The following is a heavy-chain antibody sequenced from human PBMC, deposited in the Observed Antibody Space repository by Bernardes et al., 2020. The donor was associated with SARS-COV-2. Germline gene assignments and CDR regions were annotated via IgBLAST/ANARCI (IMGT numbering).Heavy chain of an antibody. CDR2: IYYSGST. V-gene: IGHV4-61*01. CDR1: GGSVSSGSYY. Sequence: SETLSLTCTVSGGSVSSGSYYWSWIRQPPGKGLEWIGYIYYSGSTNYNPSLKSRVTISVDTSKNQFSLKLSSVTAADTAVYYCARVKGYCSGGSCPRYYYYGMDVWGQGTTVTGSS. CDR3: ARVKGYCSGGSCPRYYYYGMDV. D-gene: IGHD2-15*01. J-gene: IGHJ6*02.